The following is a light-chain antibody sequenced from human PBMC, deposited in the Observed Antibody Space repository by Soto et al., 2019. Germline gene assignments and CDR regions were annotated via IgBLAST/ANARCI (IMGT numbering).Light chain of an antibody. Sequence: EIVLTQSPGTLSLSPGERATLSCRASQSVSSSYLAWYQQKPGQAPRLLIYGASSRATGIPDRFSGSGSGTDFTLNLSRLEPEDFAVYYCQQYGSSPPYTFGQGTKLEIK. CDR3: QQYGSSPPYT. V-gene: IGKV3-20*01. CDR2: GAS. CDR1: QSVSSSY. J-gene: IGKJ2*01.